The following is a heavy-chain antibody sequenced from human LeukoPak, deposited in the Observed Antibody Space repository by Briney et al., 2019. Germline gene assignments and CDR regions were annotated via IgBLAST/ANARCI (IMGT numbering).Heavy chain of an antibody. V-gene: IGHV3-49*04. CDR2: IRSKAYGGTT. Sequence: GRSLRLSCTASGFTFGDCAMSWVRRAPGKGLEWVGFIRSKAYGGTTEYAASVKGRFTISRDDSKSIAYLQMNSLKTEDTAVYYCTRDSVTYYYDGFDYWGQGTLVTVSS. CDR3: TRDSVTYYYDGFDY. J-gene: IGHJ4*02. D-gene: IGHD3-22*01. CDR1: GFTFGDCA.